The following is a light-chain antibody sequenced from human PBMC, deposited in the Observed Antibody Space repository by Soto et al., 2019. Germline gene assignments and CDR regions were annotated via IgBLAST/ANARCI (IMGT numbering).Light chain of an antibody. CDR2: GVS. Sequence: EIVLTQSPDTLSASPGERATLSCRASQSIRTKLAWYQHKPGQAPRLLIYGVSNRATGIPARFSGSGSETEFTLTISSLQSEDCAIYFCQQYDNWPPEYTFGQGTKVEIK. V-gene: IGKV3-15*01. CDR3: QQYDNWPPEYT. CDR1: QSIRTK. J-gene: IGKJ2*01.